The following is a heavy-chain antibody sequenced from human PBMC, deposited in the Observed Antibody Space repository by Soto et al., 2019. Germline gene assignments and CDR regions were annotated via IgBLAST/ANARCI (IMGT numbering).Heavy chain of an antibody. D-gene: IGHD6-13*01. CDR2: IIPILGIA. J-gene: IGHJ4*02. Sequence: QVQLVQSGAEVQKPGSSVKVSCKASGGTFSSYTISWVRQAPGQGLEWMGRIIPILGIANYAQKFQGRVTITADKSTSTAYMELSSLRSEDTAVYYCARVDGVYSSSWYEDYWGQGTLVTVSS. V-gene: IGHV1-69*02. CDR3: ARVDGVYSSSWYEDY. CDR1: GGTFSSYT.